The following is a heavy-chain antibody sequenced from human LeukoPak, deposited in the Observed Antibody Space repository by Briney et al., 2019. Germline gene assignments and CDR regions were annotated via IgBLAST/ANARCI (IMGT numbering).Heavy chain of an antibody. CDR2: ISGSGGST. V-gene: IGHV3-23*01. J-gene: IGHJ4*01. CDR1: GFTFSSYA. CDR3: AKARGGMGFFGGPLQF. D-gene: IGHD3-16*01. Sequence: PGGSLRLSCAASGFTFSSYAMSWVRQAPGKGLEWVSAISGSGGSTYYTDSVKGRFTISRDNSKNTLYLQMNSLRAEETAVYYCAKARGGMGFFGGPLQFRGQGTLGNGFS.